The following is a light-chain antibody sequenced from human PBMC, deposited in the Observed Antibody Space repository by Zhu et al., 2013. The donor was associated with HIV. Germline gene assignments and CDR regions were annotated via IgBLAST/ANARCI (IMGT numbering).Light chain of an antibody. V-gene: IGKV3-15*01. Sequence: EKVMTQSPATLSVSPGERATLSCRASQSVSSNLAWYQQKPGQPPRLLIYGASTRATGIPARFSGSGSGTEFTLTISSLQPEDFATYHCQQFITFPITFGQGTRLEIK. CDR3: QQFITFPIT. J-gene: IGKJ5*01. CDR2: GAS. CDR1: QSVSSN.